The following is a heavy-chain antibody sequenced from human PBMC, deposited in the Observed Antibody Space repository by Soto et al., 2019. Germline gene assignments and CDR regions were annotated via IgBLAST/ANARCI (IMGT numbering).Heavy chain of an antibody. CDR3: TREYYGLLTGYYTDY. D-gene: IGHD3-9*01. J-gene: IGHJ4*02. CDR2: SSGDGVTT. V-gene: IGHV3-74*01. CDR1: GFPFSSYW. Sequence: EVQLVESGGDLVQRGGSLRLSCAASGFPFSSYWMHWVRHTPGKGLDWVARSSGDGVTTYYADSVTGRFTVSRDNAKNTLSLEINGLRAEDTAVYYCTREYYGLLTGYYTDYWGQETLVSVSS.